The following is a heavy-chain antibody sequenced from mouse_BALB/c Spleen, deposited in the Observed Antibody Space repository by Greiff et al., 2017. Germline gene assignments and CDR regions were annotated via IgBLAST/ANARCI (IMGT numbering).Heavy chain of an antibody. D-gene: IGHD1-1*01. V-gene: IGHV1S135*01. Sequence: VQLQQSGPELVKPGASVKVSCKASGYAFTSYNMYWVKQSHGKSLEWIGYIDPYNGGTSYNQKFKGKATLTVDKSSSTAYMHLNSLTSEDSAVYYCTRITTVVARGAMDYWGQGTSVTVSS. J-gene: IGHJ4*01. CDR1: GYAFTSYN. CDR2: IDPYNGGT. CDR3: TRITTVVARGAMDY.